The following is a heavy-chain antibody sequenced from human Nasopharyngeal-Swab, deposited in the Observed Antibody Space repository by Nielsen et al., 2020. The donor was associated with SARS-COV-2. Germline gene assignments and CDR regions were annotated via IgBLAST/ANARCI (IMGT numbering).Heavy chain of an antibody. J-gene: IGHJ2*01. D-gene: IGHD3-3*01. CDR1: GGSISSYY. CDR2: IYYSGST. V-gene: IGHV4-59*08. CDR3: ARYGGFWSGYSNYWYFDL. Sequence: SETLSLTCTVSGGSISSYYWSWIRQPPGKGLEWIGYIYYSGSTNYNPSLKSRVTISVDTSKNQFSLKLSSVTAADTAVYYCARYGGFWSGYSNYWYFDLWGRGTLVTVSS.